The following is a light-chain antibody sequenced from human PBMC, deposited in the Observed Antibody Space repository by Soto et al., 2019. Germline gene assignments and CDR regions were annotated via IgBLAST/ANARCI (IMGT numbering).Light chain of an antibody. CDR2: VVS. V-gene: IGLV2-14*01. CDR1: SSDVGGFHS. Sequence: QSVLTQPASVSGSPGQSITISCTGTSSDVGGFHSVSWYQQHPGKAPKLIIYVVSNRPSGVSNRFSGSKSGNTASLTISGLQTEEEADYYCSSYTTSSTDVFGTGTKVTVL. CDR3: SSYTTSSTDV. J-gene: IGLJ1*01.